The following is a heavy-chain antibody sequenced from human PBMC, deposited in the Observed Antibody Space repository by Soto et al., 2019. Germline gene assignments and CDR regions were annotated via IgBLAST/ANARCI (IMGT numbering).Heavy chain of an antibody. V-gene: IGHV1-2*02. D-gene: IGHD1-26*01. CDR2: INPKSGGT. Sequence: QVQLVQSGAEVKKPGASVNVSCKASGYTFTVYSMHWVRQAPGQGLECMGWINPKSGGTMYPQKFQGRVTMTWDTSISTAYMALTRLRSDDTAVYYCARDLAKGGGSAGFDYWGQGTLVTVSS. CDR3: ARDLAKGGGSAGFDY. CDR1: GYTFTVYS. J-gene: IGHJ4*02.